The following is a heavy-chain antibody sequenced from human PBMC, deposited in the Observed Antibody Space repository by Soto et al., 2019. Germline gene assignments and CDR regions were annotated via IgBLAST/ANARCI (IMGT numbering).Heavy chain of an antibody. Sequence: GGSLRLSCAASGFTFSSYSMNWVRQAPGKGLEWVSSISSSSSYIYYADSVKGRFTISRDNAKNSPYLQMNSLRAEDTAVYYCARDHDFWSGYPGGAFDIWGQGTMVTVSS. V-gene: IGHV3-21*01. D-gene: IGHD3-3*01. CDR1: GFTFSSYS. J-gene: IGHJ3*02. CDR3: ARDHDFWSGYPGGAFDI. CDR2: ISSSSSYI.